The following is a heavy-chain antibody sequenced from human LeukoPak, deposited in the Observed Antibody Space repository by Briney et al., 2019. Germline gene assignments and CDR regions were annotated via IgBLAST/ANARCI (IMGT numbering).Heavy chain of an antibody. Sequence: GGSLRLSCAASGFTFSSYGMHWVRQAPGKGLEWVAVISYDGSNKYYADSVKGRFTISRDNSKNTLYLQMNSLRAEDTAVYYCASGAQAGYGDYDTRGDYWGQGTLVTVSS. CDR3: ASGAQAGYGDYDTRGDY. CDR1: GFTFSSYG. D-gene: IGHD4-17*01. CDR2: ISYDGSNK. V-gene: IGHV3-30*03. J-gene: IGHJ4*02.